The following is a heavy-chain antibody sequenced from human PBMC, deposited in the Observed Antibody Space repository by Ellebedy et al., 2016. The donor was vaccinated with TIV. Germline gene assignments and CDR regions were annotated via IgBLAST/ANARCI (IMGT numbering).Heavy chain of an antibody. CDR1: GESFSGFY. D-gene: IGHD2-2*01. CDR3: ARGRYYCSSTSCYAPSWFDP. Sequence: GSLRLSXAVYGESFSGFYWSWIRQPPGKGLEWIGEINHSGNTNYNPPLKSRVTLSVDTSKNQFSLKLRSVIAADTAVYFCARGRYYCSSTSCYAPSWFDPWGQGTLVTVSS. CDR2: INHSGNT. J-gene: IGHJ5*02. V-gene: IGHV4-34*01.